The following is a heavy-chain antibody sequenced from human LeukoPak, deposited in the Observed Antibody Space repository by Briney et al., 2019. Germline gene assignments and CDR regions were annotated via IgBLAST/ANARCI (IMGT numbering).Heavy chain of an antibody. V-gene: IGHV4-61*02. D-gene: IGHD6-6*01. CDR2: IYTSGST. CDR1: GGSISSGSYY. J-gene: IGHJ4*02. Sequence: SETLSLTCTVSGGSISSGSYYWSWIRQPAGKGLEWIGRIYTSGSTNYNPSLKSRVTISVDTSKNQFSLKLSSVTAADTAVYYCARDKEPYSSSTYYFDYWGQGTLVTVSS. CDR3: ARDKEPYSSSTYYFDY.